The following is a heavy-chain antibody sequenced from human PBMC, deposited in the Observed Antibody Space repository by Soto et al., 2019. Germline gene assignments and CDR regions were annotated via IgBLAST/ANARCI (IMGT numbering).Heavy chain of an antibody. D-gene: IGHD5-12*01. Sequence: GSLRLSCAASGFTFSSYGMHWVRQAPGKGLEWVAVIWYDGSNKYYADSVKGRFTILRDNSKDTLYLQMNSLRAEDTAVYYCARDSRNSGYDWGDVVCYFDYWGQGTLVTVSS. CDR2: IWYDGSNK. CDR1: GFTFSSYG. V-gene: IGHV3-33*01. CDR3: ARDSRNSGYDWGDVVCYFDY. J-gene: IGHJ4*02.